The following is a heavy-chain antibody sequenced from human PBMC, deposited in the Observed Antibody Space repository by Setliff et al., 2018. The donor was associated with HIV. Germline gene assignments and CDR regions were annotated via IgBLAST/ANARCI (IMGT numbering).Heavy chain of an antibody. J-gene: IGHJ5*02. CDR3: ARARAARLNWFDP. D-gene: IGHD6-6*01. Sequence: SETLSLTCAVYGGSFSGYYWSWIRQPPGKGLEWIGEINHSGGTNYNPSLKGRVTISVDTSKNQFSLKLSSVTAADTAVYYCARARAARLNWFDPWGQGTLVTVSS. CDR2: INHSGGT. V-gene: IGHV4-34*01. CDR1: GGSFSGYY.